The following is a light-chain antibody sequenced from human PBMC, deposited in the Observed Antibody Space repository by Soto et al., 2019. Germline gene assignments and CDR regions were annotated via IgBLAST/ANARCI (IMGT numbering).Light chain of an antibody. CDR3: QKYNSWPPSIT. Sequence: ERVMTQSPATLSVSPGERATLSCRASESVRTNLAWYQQRPGQSPRLLIYGASTRASGVPARFSGSGSGTEFTLTISSLQSEDFAVYYCQKYNSWPPSITLGQGTRLEIK. J-gene: IGKJ5*01. CDR1: ESVRTN. CDR2: GAS. V-gene: IGKV3-15*01.